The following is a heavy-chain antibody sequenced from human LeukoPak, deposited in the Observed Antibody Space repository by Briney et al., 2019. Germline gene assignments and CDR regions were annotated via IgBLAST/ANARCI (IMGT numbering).Heavy chain of an antibody. Sequence: GVLRLSCAASGFTFSSYSMNWVRQAPGKGLEWVSSISSSSSYIYYADSVKGRFTISRDNAKNSLYLQMNSLRAEDTAVYYCARDGAYYYDSSGLSPWGQGTLVTVSS. CDR3: ARDGAYYYDSSGLSP. J-gene: IGHJ5*02. CDR1: GFTFSSYS. V-gene: IGHV3-21*01. CDR2: ISSSSSYI. D-gene: IGHD3-22*01.